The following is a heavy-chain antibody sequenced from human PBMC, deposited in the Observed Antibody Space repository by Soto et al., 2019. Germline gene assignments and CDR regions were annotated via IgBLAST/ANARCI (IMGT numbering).Heavy chain of an antibody. V-gene: IGHV5-10-1*01. CDR2: IDPSDSYT. Sequence: GESLKISCKGSGYNFTTYWISWVRQMPGKGLEWMGRIDPSDSYTNYSPSFQGHVTISADKYISTAYLQWSSLKASDTAMYYCALYDSGSYSDYWGRGTLVTVSS. CDR1: GYNFTTYW. CDR3: ALYDSGSYSDY. J-gene: IGHJ4*02. D-gene: IGHD3-10*01.